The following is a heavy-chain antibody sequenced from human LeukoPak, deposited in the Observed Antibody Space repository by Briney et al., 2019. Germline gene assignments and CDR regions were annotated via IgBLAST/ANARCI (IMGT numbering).Heavy chain of an antibody. V-gene: IGHV1-18*01. CDR2: ISGHNDFT. J-gene: IGHJ4*02. D-gene: IGHD1-26*01. CDR3: AARWEFRGRYYFDY. Sequence: ASVKVSCKTSGVTFSRLSISWLRQAPGRGLEWMGWISGHNDFTHFAQNFQGRVTMTTDTSTTTAHMELNSLRSDDTAVYYCAARWEFRGRYYFDYWGQGTLVTVSS. CDR1: GVTFSRLS.